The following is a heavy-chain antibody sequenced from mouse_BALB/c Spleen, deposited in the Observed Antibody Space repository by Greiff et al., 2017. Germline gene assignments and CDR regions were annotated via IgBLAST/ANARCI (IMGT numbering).Heavy chain of an antibody. Sequence: VKLMESGPSLVQPSQSLSITCTVSGFSLTSYGVHWVRQSPGKGLEWLGVIWRGGSTDYNAAFMSRLSITKDNSKSQVFFKMNSLQADDTAIYYCAKMGDAGGMDYWGQGTSVTVSS. CDR1: GFSLTSYG. CDR2: IWRGGST. CDR3: AKMGDAGGMDY. J-gene: IGHJ4*01. V-gene: IGHV2-5-1*01.